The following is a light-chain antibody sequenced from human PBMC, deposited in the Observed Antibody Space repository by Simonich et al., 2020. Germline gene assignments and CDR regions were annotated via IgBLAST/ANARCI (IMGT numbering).Light chain of an antibody. V-gene: IGKV1D-13*01. CDR2: DAS. CDR1: QGISSA. Sequence: AIQLTQSPSSLSASVGDRVTITCRASQGISSALAWYQQKPGKAPKLLIYDASSLESGVPSRFSGSGSGTDFTLTISSLQSEDFAVYYCQQYNNWYTFGQGTKLEIK. J-gene: IGKJ2*01. CDR3: QQYNNWYT.